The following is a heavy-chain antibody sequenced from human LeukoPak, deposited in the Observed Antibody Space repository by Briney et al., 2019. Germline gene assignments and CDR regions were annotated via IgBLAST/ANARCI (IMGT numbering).Heavy chain of an antibody. J-gene: IGHJ3*02. CDR3: ASVVRDASGSRNAFHI. CDR1: GFTLSSYG. D-gene: IGHD3-10*01. Sequence: GGSLRLSCAASGFTLSSYGMNWVRQAPGKGLEWVSYISSSSSTIYYADSVEGRFTISRDNAKNSLYLQMNSLRDEDTAVYYCASVVRDASGSRNAFHIWGQGTMVTVSS. CDR2: ISSSSSTI. V-gene: IGHV3-48*02.